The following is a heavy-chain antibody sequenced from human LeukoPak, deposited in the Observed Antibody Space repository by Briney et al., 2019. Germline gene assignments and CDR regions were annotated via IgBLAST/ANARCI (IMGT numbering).Heavy chain of an antibody. Sequence: ASVKVSCKTSGYPFTDYYIHWVRQAPGQGLEWMGWINPKSGATNYAQKFQGRVTMTRDASISTAYMELSRLRSDDTAVYYCARNYGGSIDFWGQGTLVTVSS. J-gene: IGHJ4*02. CDR3: ARNYGGSIDF. V-gene: IGHV1-2*02. CDR1: GYPFTDYY. D-gene: IGHD4-23*01. CDR2: INPKSGAT.